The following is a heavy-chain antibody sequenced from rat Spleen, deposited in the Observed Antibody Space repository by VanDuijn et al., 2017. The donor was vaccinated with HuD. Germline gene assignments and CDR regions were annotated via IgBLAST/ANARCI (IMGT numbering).Heavy chain of an antibody. CDR3: AIADISAIYTDGI. Sequence: QVQLKESGPGLVQPSQTLSLTCTVSGFSLSNYGLIWVRQPPGKGLEWMGVIWGNGNANYNSPLKSRLSISRDTSKSQVYLEMTSLQTKDTATYYCAIADISAIYTDGIWGQGVMVTVSS. D-gene: IGHD1-2*01. V-gene: IGHV2-13*01. CDR1: GFSLSNYG. CDR2: IWGNGNA. J-gene: IGHJ2*01.